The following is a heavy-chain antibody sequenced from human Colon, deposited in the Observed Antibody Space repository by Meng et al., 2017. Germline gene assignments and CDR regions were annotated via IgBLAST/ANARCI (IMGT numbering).Heavy chain of an antibody. Sequence: EVRLVPDVVGVLEPGGSLGLSWVASGFTFSNWATSWGRKNPVKGLDWVSAISGSREDTSYGDSVKGRFTISRDNSKNTLYLQMNSLRGEDTAVYFCAKEALNTGWRLNWFDPWGQGTLVTVSS. CDR1: GFTFSNWA. CDR2: ISGSREDT. D-gene: IGHD6-19*01. J-gene: IGHJ5*02. V-gene: IGHV3-23*04. CDR3: AKEALNTGWRLNWFDP.